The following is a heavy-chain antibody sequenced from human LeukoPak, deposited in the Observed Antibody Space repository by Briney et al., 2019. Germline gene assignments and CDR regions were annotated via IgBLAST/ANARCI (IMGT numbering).Heavy chain of an antibody. CDR2: IYSGGST. V-gene: IGHV3-66*02. CDR1: GFTVSSNY. Sequence: QPGGSLRLSCAASGFTVSSNYMSWVRQAPGKGLEWVSVIYSGGSTYYADSVKGRFTIFRDNSKNTLYLQMNSLRAEDTAVYYCAKGAGIAAAGTTDYWGQGTLVTVSS. CDR3: AKGAGIAAAGTTDY. J-gene: IGHJ4*02. D-gene: IGHD6-13*01.